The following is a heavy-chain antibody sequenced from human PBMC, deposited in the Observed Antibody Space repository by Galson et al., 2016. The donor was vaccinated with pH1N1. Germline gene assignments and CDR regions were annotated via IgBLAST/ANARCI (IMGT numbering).Heavy chain of an antibody. CDR2: ISGRGDET. D-gene: IGHD1-7*01. J-gene: IGHJ4*02. Sequence: SLRLSCAASGFTFGGYAMSWVRQAPGKGLEWVSSISGRGDETYEADSVRGRFTNSRDNSKNTVYLQMNSLRAEDTAIYYCTKARVGNYYFDYWGQGSLVTVSS. V-gene: IGHV3-23*01. CDR1: GFTFGGYA. CDR3: TKARVGNYYFDY.